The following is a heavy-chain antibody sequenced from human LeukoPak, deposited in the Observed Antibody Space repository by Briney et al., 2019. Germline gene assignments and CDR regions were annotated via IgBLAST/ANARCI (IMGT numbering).Heavy chain of an antibody. V-gene: IGHV3-7*03. CDR1: GPTFSSYW. CDR2: INHNGNVN. J-gene: IGHJ6*02. CDR3: ARGGGLDV. Sequence: PGGSLRLSCAASGPTFSSYWMNWARQAPGKGLEWVASINHNGNVNYYVDSVKGRFTISRDNAKNSLYLQMSNLRAEDTAVYFCARGGGLDVWGQGATVTVSS. D-gene: IGHD3-16*01.